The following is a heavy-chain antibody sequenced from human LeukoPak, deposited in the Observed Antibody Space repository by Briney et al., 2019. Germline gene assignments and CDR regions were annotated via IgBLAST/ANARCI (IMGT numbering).Heavy chain of an antibody. V-gene: IGHV3-9*01. J-gene: IGHJ4*02. CDR1: GFSFDDYA. D-gene: IGHD2-21*02. Sequence: GGSLRLSCAASGFSFDDYAMHWVRQAPGKGLEWVSVISLNSGTIAYADSVKGRFTISRDNAKKSLYLQMNSLRAEDTAFYYCARKRGDSAFGSWGPGTLVTVSS. CDR2: ISLNSGTI. CDR3: ARKRGDSAFGS.